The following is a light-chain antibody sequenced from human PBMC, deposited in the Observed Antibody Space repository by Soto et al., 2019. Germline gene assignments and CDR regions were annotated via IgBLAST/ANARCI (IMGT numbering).Light chain of an antibody. CDR1: QSVSSSY. Sequence: EIVLTQSPGTLSLSPGDRATLSCRASQSVSSSYLAWYQQKPGQAPRLLIYGASSRATGIPDRFSGSGSGTDFTLTIGRLEPEDFAVYYCQQYVITPWTFGQGTKVDIK. V-gene: IGKV3-20*01. J-gene: IGKJ1*01. CDR2: GAS. CDR3: QQYVITPWT.